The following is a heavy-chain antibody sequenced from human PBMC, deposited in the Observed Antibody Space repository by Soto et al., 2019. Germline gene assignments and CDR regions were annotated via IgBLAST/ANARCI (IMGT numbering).Heavy chain of an antibody. V-gene: IGHV1-2*02. Sequence: ASVKVSCKASGYTFTGYFMHWVRQAPGQGLEWMGWMNPNSGGTNYAQKFQGRVTMTRDTSISTAYMEMSRLRSDDTAVYYCARVDCSGRSCQWSGMDVWGQGTTVTVSS. D-gene: IGHD2-15*01. CDR1: GYTFTGYF. CDR2: MNPNSGGT. CDR3: ARVDCSGRSCQWSGMDV. J-gene: IGHJ6*02.